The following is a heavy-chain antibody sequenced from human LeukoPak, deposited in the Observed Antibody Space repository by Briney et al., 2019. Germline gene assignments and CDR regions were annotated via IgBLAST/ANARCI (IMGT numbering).Heavy chain of an antibody. CDR1: GGSITSYD. CDR2: IYYSGIT. V-gene: IGHV4-59*01. CDR3: ARDYSNSYGMDV. D-gene: IGHD4-11*01. J-gene: IGHJ6*02. Sequence: AETLSLTCSVSGGSITSYDWSWIRQPPGKGLEWVGYIYYSGITNYYPSLESRVTISVDTSKIQFSLKLTSVTAADTAVYYCARDYSNSYGMDVWGQGTTVT.